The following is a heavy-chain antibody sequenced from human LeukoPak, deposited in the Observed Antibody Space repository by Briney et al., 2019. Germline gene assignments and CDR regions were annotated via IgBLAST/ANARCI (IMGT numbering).Heavy chain of an antibody. V-gene: IGHV4-4*02. Sequence: SETLSLTCTVSLDSTTSNFWSWVRQPPGKGLEWIGEIHRSGSPNYNPSLQSRVTISIDRSRNQIVLELSSVTAADTAVYYCARQILGGFNPGAYWGQGTLVTVSS. D-gene: IGHD1-14*01. CDR2: IHRSGSP. CDR3: ARQILGGFNPGAY. CDR1: LDSTTSNF. J-gene: IGHJ4*02.